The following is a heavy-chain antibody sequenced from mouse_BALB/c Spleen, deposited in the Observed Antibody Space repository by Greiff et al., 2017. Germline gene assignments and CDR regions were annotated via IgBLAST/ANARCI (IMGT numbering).Heavy chain of an antibody. D-gene: IGHD2-14*01. CDR2: IYPGSGST. V-gene: IGHV1-55*01. CDR3: ARENYYRSYYYAMDY. J-gene: IGHJ4*01. CDR1: GYNFTSYW. Sequence: QVQLQQPGAELVKPGTSVKLSCKASGYNFTSYWINWVKLRPGQGLEWIGDIYPGSGSTNYNEKFKSKATLTVDTSSSTAYMQLSSLASEDSALYYCARENYYRSYYYAMDYWGQGTSVTVSS.